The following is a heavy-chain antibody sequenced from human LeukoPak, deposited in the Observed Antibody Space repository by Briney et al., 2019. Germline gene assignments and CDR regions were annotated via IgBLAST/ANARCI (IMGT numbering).Heavy chain of an antibody. D-gene: IGHD6-19*01. V-gene: IGHV1-18*04. CDR1: GCTFSNYG. Sequence: ASVKVSCKASGCTFSNYGISWVRQAPGLGLEWMGWTSYNGNTNYAQKFQDRVTMTTDTSTTTAYMELRSLESDDTAVYYCARHSGSGWQALGYWGQGTLVTVSS. CDR3: ARHSGSGWQALGY. CDR2: TSYNGNT. J-gene: IGHJ4*02.